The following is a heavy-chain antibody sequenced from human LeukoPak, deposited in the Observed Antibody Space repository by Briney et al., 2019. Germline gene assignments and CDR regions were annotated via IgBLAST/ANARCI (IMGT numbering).Heavy chain of an antibody. CDR1: GGSISSYY. D-gene: IGHD3-9*01. CDR3: ARDPTHYLRYGYFDY. J-gene: IGHJ4*02. V-gene: IGHV4-4*07. CDR2: IYTSGST. Sequence: SETLSLTCTVSGGSISSYYWSWIRQPAGKGLEWIGRIYTSGSTNYNPSLKSRVTMSVDTSKNQFSLKLSSVTAADTAVYYCARDPTHYLRYGYFDYWGQGTLVTVSS.